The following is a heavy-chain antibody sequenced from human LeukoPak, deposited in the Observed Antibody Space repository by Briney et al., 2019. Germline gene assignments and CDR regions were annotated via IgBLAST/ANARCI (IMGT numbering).Heavy chain of an antibody. CDR3: AKSQDGGRLFDFDY. J-gene: IGHJ4*02. D-gene: IGHD1-26*01. V-gene: IGHV3-23*01. Sequence: VGSLRLSCAASGFTFSSYAMSWVRQAPGKGLEWVSVISGSGGSTYSADSVKGRFTISRDNSKNTLYLQMNSLRAEDTAVYFCAKSQDGGRLFDFDYWGQGTLVTVSS. CDR1: GFTFSSYA. CDR2: ISGSGGST.